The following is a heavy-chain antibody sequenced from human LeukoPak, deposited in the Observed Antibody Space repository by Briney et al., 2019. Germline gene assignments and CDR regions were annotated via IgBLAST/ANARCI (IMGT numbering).Heavy chain of an antibody. CDR1: GFTFSSYG. D-gene: IGHD6-19*01. CDR2: ISGSGGST. V-gene: IGHV3-23*01. J-gene: IGHJ4*02. Sequence: GGSLRLSCAASGFTFSSYGMSWVRQAPGKGLEWVSAISGSGGSTYYADSVKGRFNISRDNSKNTLYLEVNSLRVEDTGVYYCAKEQWLINSFDNWGQGTLVTVSS. CDR3: AKEQWLINSFDN.